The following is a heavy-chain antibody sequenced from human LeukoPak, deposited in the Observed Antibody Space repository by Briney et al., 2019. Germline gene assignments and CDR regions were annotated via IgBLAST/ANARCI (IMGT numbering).Heavy chain of an antibody. J-gene: IGHJ4*02. V-gene: IGHV1-2*02. CDR2: INPNSGGT. CDR1: GYTFTGYY. D-gene: IGHD3-16*01. Sequence: ASVKVSCKASGYTFTGYYMHWVRQAPGQGLEWMGWINPNSGGTNYAQKFQGRVTMTRATSISTAYMELSRLRSDDTAVYYCARVREIMITFGGVDYWGQGTLVTVSS. CDR3: ARVREIMITFGGVDY.